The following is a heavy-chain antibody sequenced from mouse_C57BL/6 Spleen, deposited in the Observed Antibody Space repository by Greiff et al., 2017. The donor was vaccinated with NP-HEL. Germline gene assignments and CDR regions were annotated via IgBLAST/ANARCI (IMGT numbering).Heavy chain of an antibody. CDR3: ARGDGHAGAMDY. CDR2: IYPGSGST. CDR1: GYTFTSYW. D-gene: IGHD2-3*01. Sequence: QVQLKQPGAELVKPGASVKMSCKASGYTFTSYWITWVKQRPGQGLEWIGDIYPGSGSTNYNEKFKSKATLTVDTSSSTAYMQLSSLTSEDSAVYYCARGDGHAGAMDYWGQGTSVTVAS. V-gene: IGHV1-55*01. J-gene: IGHJ4*01.